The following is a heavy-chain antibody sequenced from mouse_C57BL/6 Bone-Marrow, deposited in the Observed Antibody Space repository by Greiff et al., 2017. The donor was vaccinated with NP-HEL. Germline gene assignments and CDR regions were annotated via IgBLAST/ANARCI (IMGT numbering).Heavy chain of an antibody. V-gene: IGHV14-4*01. Sequence: DVQLVESGAELVRPGASVKLSCTASGFNIKDDYMPWVKQRPEQGLEWIGWIDPENGDTEYASKFQGKATITADTSSNTAYLQLSSLTSEDTAVYYCTTGYYGSSFFDVWGTGTTVTVSS. CDR2: IDPENGDT. CDR3: TTGYYGSSFFDV. J-gene: IGHJ1*03. CDR1: GFNIKDDY. D-gene: IGHD1-1*01.